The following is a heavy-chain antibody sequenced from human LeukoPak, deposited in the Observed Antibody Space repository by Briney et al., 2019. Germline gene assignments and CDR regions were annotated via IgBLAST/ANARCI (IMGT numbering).Heavy chain of an antibody. CDR3: AKGTDFWSGYLDY. J-gene: IGHJ4*02. V-gene: IGHV3-74*01. CDR1: GFTFSGNW. D-gene: IGHD3-3*01. Sequence: PGGSLRLSCVVSGFTFSGNWMHWVRQGPGKGLMCVARIKKDGTYRDYADSVKGRFTISRDNSKNTLYLQMNSLRAEDTAVYYCAKGTDFWSGYLDYWGQGTLVTVSS. CDR2: IKKDGTYR.